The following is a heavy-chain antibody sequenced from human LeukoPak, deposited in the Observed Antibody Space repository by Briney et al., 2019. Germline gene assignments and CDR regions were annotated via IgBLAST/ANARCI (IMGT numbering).Heavy chain of an antibody. D-gene: IGHD2-2*01. CDR1: GFTFSSYA. CDR3: AKDQAQDVVVPAAMGGLYFDY. CDR2: ISGSGGST. J-gene: IGHJ4*02. Sequence: GGSLRLSCAASGFTFSSYAMSWVRQAPGKGPEWVSAISGSGGSTYYADSVKGRFTISRDNSKNTLYLQMNSLGAEDTAVYYCAKDQAQDVVVPAAMGGLYFDYWGQGTLVTVSS. V-gene: IGHV3-23*01.